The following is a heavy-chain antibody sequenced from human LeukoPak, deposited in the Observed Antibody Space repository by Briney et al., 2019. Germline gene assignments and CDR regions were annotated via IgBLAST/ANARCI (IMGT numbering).Heavy chain of an antibody. V-gene: IGHV3-23*01. CDR3: ATPLHYDSSPHGGY. J-gene: IGHJ4*02. CDR2: ISGSGGST. D-gene: IGHD3-22*01. Sequence: GGSLRLSCAASGFTFSSYAMSWVRQAPGKGLEWVSGISGSGGSTYYADSVKGRFTISRDNSKNTLYLQMTRLRAEDTAVYYCATPLHYDSSPHGGYWGQGTLVTVSS. CDR1: GFTFSSYA.